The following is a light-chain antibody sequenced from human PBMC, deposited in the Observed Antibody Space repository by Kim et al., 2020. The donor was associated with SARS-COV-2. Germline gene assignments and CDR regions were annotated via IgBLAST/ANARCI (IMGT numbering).Light chain of an antibody. CDR3: QQYNHWRT. Sequence: SVSPGERATLFGRASQSVSSNLAWYQQRPGKAPRLLIYDASTRATGIPARFSGSGSGTEFTLTISSLQSGDLAIYFGQQYNHWRTFGQGTKVDIK. CDR2: DAS. J-gene: IGKJ1*01. CDR1: QSVSSN. V-gene: IGKV3-15*01.